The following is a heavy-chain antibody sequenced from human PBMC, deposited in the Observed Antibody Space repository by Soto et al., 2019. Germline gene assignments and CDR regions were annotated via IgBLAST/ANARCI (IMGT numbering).Heavy chain of an antibody. CDR1: GFNFSSYV. J-gene: IGHJ4*01. V-gene: IGHV3-33*01. Sequence: QVQLVESGGGVVQPGRSLRLSCAASGFNFSSYVMHWVRQAPGKGLEWVAVIWYEGGNKDYADSVKGRFTISRDNSKNKLYLYIHSLSAEDTAVDYYARDGKLLARDTRRSSYYFDYWGRGTLVTVSS. CDR3: ARDGKLLARDTRRSSYYFDY. CDR2: IWYEGGNK. D-gene: IGHD6-19*01.